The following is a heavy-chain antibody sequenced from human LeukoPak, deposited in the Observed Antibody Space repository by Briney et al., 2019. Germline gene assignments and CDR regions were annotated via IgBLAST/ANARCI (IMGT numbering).Heavy chain of an antibody. CDR3: ARDGPCGGDCYIDY. CDR1: GFTFSSYA. V-gene: IGHV3-30-3*01. J-gene: IGHJ4*02. D-gene: IGHD2-21*02. CDR2: ISYDGSNK. Sequence: PGGSLRLSGAASGFTFSSYAMHWVRQAPGKGLEWVAVISYDGSNKYYADSVKGRFTISRDNSKNTLYLQMNSLRAEDTAVYYCARDGPCGGDCYIDYWGQGTLVTVSS.